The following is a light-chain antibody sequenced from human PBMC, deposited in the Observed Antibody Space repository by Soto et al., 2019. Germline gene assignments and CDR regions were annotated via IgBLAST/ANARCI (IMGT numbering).Light chain of an antibody. CDR1: QSLVYSDGNTY. J-gene: IGKJ2*01. CDR2: KVS. Sequence: DVVMTQSPLSLPVTLGQPASISCRSSQSLVYSDGNTYLSWFQQRPGQSPRRLIYKVSNSDSGVPDRCSGSGSAADFTLKISRVEAEDVGVYYCMQGTHWPYTFGQGTKLEIK. CDR3: MQGTHWPYT. V-gene: IGKV2D-30*01.